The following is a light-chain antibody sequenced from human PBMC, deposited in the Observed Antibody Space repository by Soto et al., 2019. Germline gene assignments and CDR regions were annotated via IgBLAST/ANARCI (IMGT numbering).Light chain of an antibody. Sequence: DMQLTQSPPSLSARVGDRVTITCRASQDSSNFLHWYQQKPGKAPKLLIYDASNLETGVLSRFSGGGSGTYFTFTINSLQPEDVATYYCQQYANLPLTFGGGTKVDIK. J-gene: IGKJ4*01. V-gene: IGKV1-33*01. CDR1: QDSSNF. CDR2: DAS. CDR3: QQYANLPLT.